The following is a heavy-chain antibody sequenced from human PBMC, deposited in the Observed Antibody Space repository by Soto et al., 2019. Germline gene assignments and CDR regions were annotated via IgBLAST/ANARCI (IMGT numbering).Heavy chain of an antibody. V-gene: IGHV4-30-4*01. CDR3: ARVGGINWFDP. Sequence: SETLSLTCTVSGDSISSGDYYWSWIRQPPGKGLEWIGYIYYSGSTYYNPSLKSRVTISVDTSKNQFSLKLSSVTAADTAVYYCARVGGINWFDPWGQGTLVTVSS. CDR2: IYYSGST. D-gene: IGHD1-20*01. CDR1: GDSISSGDYY. J-gene: IGHJ5*02.